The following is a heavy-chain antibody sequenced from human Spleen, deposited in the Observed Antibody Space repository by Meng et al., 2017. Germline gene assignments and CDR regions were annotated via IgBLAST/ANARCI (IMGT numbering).Heavy chain of an antibody. CDR1: GFSFTDAW. CDR2: IKSNSDGGTT. D-gene: IGHD6-13*01. Sequence: VAVVGSGGGVVKRGGSLRLSCVASGFSFTDAWMSWVRQAPGKGLEWVGRIKSNSDGGTTDYAAPVKGRFTISRDDSKNTLYLQMNSLITEDTAVYFCATGAAAADHWGQGTLVTVSS. CDR3: ATGAAAADH. V-gene: IGHV3-15*01. J-gene: IGHJ4*02.